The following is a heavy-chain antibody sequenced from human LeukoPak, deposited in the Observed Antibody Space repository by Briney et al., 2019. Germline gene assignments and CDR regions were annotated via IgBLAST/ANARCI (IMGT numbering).Heavy chain of an antibody. Sequence: ASVKVSCTASPYTFTDNSIHWVRQAPGQGPQWIGWINPNSGDTHYARNFQDRVTMTRDTSVSTAYMELTSLRPDDTAMYYCARENSFGSGSYIFDSWGQGTLVTVSS. D-gene: IGHD3-10*01. CDR1: PYTFTDNS. CDR3: ARENSFGSGSYIFDS. CDR2: INPNSGDT. V-gene: IGHV1-2*02. J-gene: IGHJ4*02.